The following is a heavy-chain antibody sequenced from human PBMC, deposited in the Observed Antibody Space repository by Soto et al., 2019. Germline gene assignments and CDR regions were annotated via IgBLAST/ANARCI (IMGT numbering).Heavy chain of an antibody. CDR1: GGTFSKCS. J-gene: IGHJ6*02. D-gene: IGHD2-2*01. CDR3: ATSSPYIFIETPAGNHYYYAMDV. V-gene: IGHV1-69*01. Sequence: QVQLVQSGAEVKKPGSSVKVSCKASGGTFSKCSISWLRQAPGQGLEWMGGIIPVFGTTYYEEKFQGRVTLIADGSTSTSYMELSSLRSADTAVYYCATSSPYIFIETPAGNHYYYAMDVWGQGTTVTVSS. CDR2: IIPVFGTT.